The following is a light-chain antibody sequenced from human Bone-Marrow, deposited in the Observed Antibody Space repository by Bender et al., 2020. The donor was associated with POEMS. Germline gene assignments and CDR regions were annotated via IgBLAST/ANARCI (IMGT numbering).Light chain of an antibody. J-gene: IGLJ2*01. CDR2: KDR. Sequence: SYELRQPPSVSVSPGQTARITCSGDALPKQYAYWYQQKPGQAPVLVIYKDRQRPSGISERFSGSTSGTMVTLTISGVQAEDEADYHCQSADASGLHVVFGGGTKLTVL. CDR1: ALPKQY. V-gene: IGLV3-25*03. CDR3: QSADASGLHVV.